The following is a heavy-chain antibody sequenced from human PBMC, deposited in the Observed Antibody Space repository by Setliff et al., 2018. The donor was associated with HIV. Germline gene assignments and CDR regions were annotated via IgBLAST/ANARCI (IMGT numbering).Heavy chain of an antibody. CDR2: IFSNDEK. CDR3: ARTFFWSENYYMDV. D-gene: IGHD3-3*01. J-gene: IGHJ6*03. V-gene: IGHV2-26*01. CDR1: GLSLSTSGVG. Sequence: SGPTLVNPTQTLTLTCTFSGLSLSTSGVGVAWIRQPPGKALEWLAHIFSNDEKSYSSSLKTRFTISKDTSKSQVLLTMTSLDPVDTATYYCARTFFWSENYYMDVWGKGTTVTVSS.